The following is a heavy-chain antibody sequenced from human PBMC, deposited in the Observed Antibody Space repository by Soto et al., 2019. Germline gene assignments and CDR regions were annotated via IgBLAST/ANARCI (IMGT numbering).Heavy chain of an antibody. CDR3: ASCSGRNCYSVFDAFDI. J-gene: IGHJ3*02. CDR1: GFTFSSYA. CDR2: TSYDGSNK. V-gene: IGHV3-30-3*01. Sequence: QVQLVESGGGVVQPGRSLRLSCAASGFTFSSYALHWVRQAPGKGLEWVALTSYDGSNKYYADSVKGRFTISRDNSKNTMYLQMNSLRAEDTAMYYCASCSGRNCYSVFDAFDIWGQGTMVTVSS. D-gene: IGHD2-15*01.